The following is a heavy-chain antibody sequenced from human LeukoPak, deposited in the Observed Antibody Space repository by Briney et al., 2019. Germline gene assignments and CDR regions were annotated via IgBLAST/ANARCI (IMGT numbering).Heavy chain of an antibody. V-gene: IGHV4-61*01. Sequence: SETLSLTCTVSGASVSSGSSHWGWIRQPPGRGLEWVGYIYYTGNTNYNPSLENRVTISVDTSKSQFSLRLSSVTAADTALYYCARVGSSGWFDSWGRGTLVTVSS. CDR1: GASVSSGSSH. J-gene: IGHJ5*01. D-gene: IGHD6-19*01. CDR2: IYYTGNT. CDR3: ARVGSSGWFDS.